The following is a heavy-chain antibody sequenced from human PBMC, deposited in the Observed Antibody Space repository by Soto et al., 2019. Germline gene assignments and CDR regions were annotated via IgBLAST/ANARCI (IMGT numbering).Heavy chain of an antibody. D-gene: IGHD2-21*01. CDR2: ISSGGWST. Sequence: EVQLLESGGGLVQPGGSLRLSCAASGLTFSSYAMSWVRQAPGKGLEWVSGISSGGWSTYYADSVKGRFTVSRDKSKKTTVLKMNSLRVEETALYYCAKIPPASDYYSTTGYQWDFDIWGRGPLVTVSS. J-gene: IGHJ2*01. V-gene: IGHV3-23*01. CDR1: GLTFSSYA. CDR3: AKIPPASDYYSTTGYQWDFDI.